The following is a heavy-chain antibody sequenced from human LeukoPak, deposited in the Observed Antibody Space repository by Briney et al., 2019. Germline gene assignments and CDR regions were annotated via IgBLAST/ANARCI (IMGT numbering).Heavy chain of an antibody. CDR3: AREGIMITFGGVIVPLHWFDP. D-gene: IGHD3-16*02. V-gene: IGHV4-59*01. J-gene: IGHJ5*02. Sequence: SETLSLTCTVSGGSLSSYYWSWLRQPPGKGLEWIAYMYYSGSTNYNPSLKSRVTISVDTSKNQFSLKLSSVTAADTAVYYCAREGIMITFGGVIVPLHWFDPWGQGTLVTVSS. CDR2: MYYSGST. CDR1: GGSLSSYY.